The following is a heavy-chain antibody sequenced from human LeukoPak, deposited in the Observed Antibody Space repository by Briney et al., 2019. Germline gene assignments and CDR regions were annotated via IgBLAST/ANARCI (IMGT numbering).Heavy chain of an antibody. V-gene: IGHV3-53*01. D-gene: IGHD2-15*01. CDR2: IYSDGST. CDR3: ATWVLVADTGFYDY. CDR1: GFSVSSNY. Sequence: GGSLRLSCAASGFSVSSNYMSWVRQAAGKGLEWVSFIYSDGSTYYADSVKGRFTISRDNSKNTLYLQMNSLRAEDTAVYYCATWVLVADTGFYDYWGQGTLVTVSS. J-gene: IGHJ4*02.